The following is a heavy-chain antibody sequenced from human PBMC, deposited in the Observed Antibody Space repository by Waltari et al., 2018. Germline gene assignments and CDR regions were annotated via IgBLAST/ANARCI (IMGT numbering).Heavy chain of an antibody. J-gene: IGHJ5*02. V-gene: IGHV3-23*04. CDR3: AKSPGGTVTFFGFDP. Sequence: EVQLVESGGGLVQPGGSLRLSCAASGFTFSSYAMSWVRQPPGKGLEWVSAISGSGGSTYYADSVKGRFTISKDNSKNTLYLQMNSLRAEDTAVYYCAKSPGGTVTFFGFDPWGQGTLVTVSS. CDR2: ISGSGGST. CDR1: GFTFSSYA. D-gene: IGHD4-17*01.